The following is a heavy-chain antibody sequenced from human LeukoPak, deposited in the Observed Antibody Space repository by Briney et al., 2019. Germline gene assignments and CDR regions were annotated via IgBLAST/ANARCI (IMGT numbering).Heavy chain of an antibody. CDR3: VREMGTAMVNYAFDI. J-gene: IGHJ3*02. CDR1: GGTFSSYA. Sequence: ASVKVSCKASGGTFSSYAISWVRQAPGQGLEWMGRIIPILGIANYAQKFQGRVTITADKSTSTAYMELSSLRSEDTAVYYCVREMGTAMVNYAFDIWGQGTMVTVSS. V-gene: IGHV1-69*04. D-gene: IGHD5-18*01. CDR2: IIPILGIA.